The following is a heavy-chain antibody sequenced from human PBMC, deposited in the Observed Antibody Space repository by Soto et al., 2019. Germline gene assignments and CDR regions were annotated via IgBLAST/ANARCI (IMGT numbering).Heavy chain of an antibody. Sequence: PXETLSLSCTVSGGSISSGDYYWSWIRQPPGKGLEWIGYMYYSGSTNYNPSLKSRVTISLDTSKNQFSLKLSYVTAADTAVYFCARTRDFWSGNDAFDIWGQGTMVTVSS. CDR2: MYYSGST. V-gene: IGHV4-61*08. CDR3: ARTRDFWSGNDAFDI. D-gene: IGHD3-3*01. J-gene: IGHJ3*02. CDR1: GGSISSGDYY.